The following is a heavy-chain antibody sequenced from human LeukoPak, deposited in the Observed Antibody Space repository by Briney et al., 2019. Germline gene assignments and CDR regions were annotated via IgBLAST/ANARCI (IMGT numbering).Heavy chain of an antibody. CDR3: ARDRYSSSSGGWFDP. CDR1: GGSISSYY. D-gene: IGHD6-6*01. Sequence: SETLSLTCTVSGGSISSYYWRWIRQPPGKGLEWIGYIYYSGSTNYNPSLKSRVTISVDTSKNQFSLKLSSVTAADTAVYYCARDRYSSSSGGWFDPWGQGTLVTLSS. CDR2: IYYSGST. V-gene: IGHV4-59*01. J-gene: IGHJ5*02.